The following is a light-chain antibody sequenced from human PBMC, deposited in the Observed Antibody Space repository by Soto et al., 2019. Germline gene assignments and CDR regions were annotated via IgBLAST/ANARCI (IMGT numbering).Light chain of an antibody. CDR1: QSINNW. CDR2: KAS. CDR3: QQYESFPRP. J-gene: IGKJ1*01. Sequence: DIPMTQSPSTLSASVGDRVTITCRASQSINNWLAWYQQKPGKAPKLFIFKASTLESGVPSRFSGSGSGTEFTLSISSLQPDDFATYFCQQYESFPRPFGQGTKVEIK. V-gene: IGKV1-5*03.